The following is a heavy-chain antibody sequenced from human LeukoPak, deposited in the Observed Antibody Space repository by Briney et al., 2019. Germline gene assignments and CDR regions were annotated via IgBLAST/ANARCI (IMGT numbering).Heavy chain of an antibody. V-gene: IGHV4-39*01. CDR1: GGSISSSSYY. CDR2: IYYSGST. Sequence: SETLSLTCTVSGGSISSSSYYWGWIRRPPGKGLEWIGSIYYSGSTYYNPSLKSRVTISVDTSKNQFSLKLSSVTAADTAVYYCARMYYDFWSGYRFPPYFDYWGQGTLVTVSS. D-gene: IGHD3-3*01. CDR3: ARMYYDFWSGYRFPPYFDY. J-gene: IGHJ4*02.